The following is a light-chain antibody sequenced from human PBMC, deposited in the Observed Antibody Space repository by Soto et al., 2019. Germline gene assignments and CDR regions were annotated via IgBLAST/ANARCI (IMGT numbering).Light chain of an antibody. J-gene: IGKJ1*01. CDR3: QQFGTSPWT. CDR2: GAS. CDR1: QSVSSN. V-gene: IGKV3-20*01. Sequence: EKVMTQSPATLSVSPGERATLSCRASQSVSSNLAWYQQKPGQAPRLLVYGASTRATGIPDRFSGSGSRTDFTLTISRLEPEDFAVYYCQQFGTSPWTFGQGTKVDIK.